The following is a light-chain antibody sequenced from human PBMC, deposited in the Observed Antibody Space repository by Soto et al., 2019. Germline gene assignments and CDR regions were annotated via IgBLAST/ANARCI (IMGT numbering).Light chain of an antibody. CDR1: QSVTSNY. CDR3: QQYAASPYT. V-gene: IGKV3D-7*01. Sequence: DMVMTRSPATLSLSPGERATLSCRATQSVTSNYLSWYQQKPGQAPRLLIYGASTRATGIPARFSGSGSGTDFTLTISSLQPEDFAVYYCQQYAASPYTLGQGTRLATK. J-gene: IGKJ5*01. CDR2: GAS.